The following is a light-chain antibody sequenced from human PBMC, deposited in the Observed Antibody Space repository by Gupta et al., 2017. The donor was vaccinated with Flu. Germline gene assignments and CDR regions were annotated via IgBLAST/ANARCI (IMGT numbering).Light chain of an antibody. V-gene: IGKV3-11*01. CDR2: DAS. J-gene: IGKJ4*01. CDR3: QQHSNWPALT. CDR1: QSVSSY. Sequence: EIVLTQSPATLSLSPGERATHSCRASQSVSSYLAWYQQKPGQAPRLLIYDASNRATGIPARFSGSGSGTNFTLTISSLEPEDFAAYYCQQHSNWPALTFGGGTKVEIK.